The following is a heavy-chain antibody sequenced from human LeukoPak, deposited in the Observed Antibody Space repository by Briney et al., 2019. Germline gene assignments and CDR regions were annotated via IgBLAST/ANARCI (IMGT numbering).Heavy chain of an antibody. V-gene: IGHV4-59*08. Sequence: SETLSLTCTVSGGSISNYYWSWIRQPPGEGLEWIGYIYYSGSTNYNPSLKSRVTMSIDTSNNQFSLNLTSVTATDTAVYYCARGGLGGITAYSNYLFDYWGQGTLVTVSS. D-gene: IGHD4-11*01. CDR3: ARGGLGGITAYSNYLFDY. CDR1: GGSISNYY. J-gene: IGHJ4*02. CDR2: IYYSGST.